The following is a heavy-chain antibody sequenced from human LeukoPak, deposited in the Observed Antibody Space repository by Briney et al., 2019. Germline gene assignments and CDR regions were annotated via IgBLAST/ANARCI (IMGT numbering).Heavy chain of an antibody. Sequence: SSTLSLTCAISGDSVSSNRASWTWIRQSPSRGLEWLGRTYYRSKWYNDYAVSLKSRISINPDTSKNQFSLQLNSVTPEDTAVYYCSRSDGASDFDYWGQGTMVTVSS. D-gene: IGHD5-24*01. V-gene: IGHV6-1*01. CDR3: SRSDGASDFDY. J-gene: IGHJ4*02. CDR2: TYYRSKWYN. CDR1: GDSVSSNRAS.